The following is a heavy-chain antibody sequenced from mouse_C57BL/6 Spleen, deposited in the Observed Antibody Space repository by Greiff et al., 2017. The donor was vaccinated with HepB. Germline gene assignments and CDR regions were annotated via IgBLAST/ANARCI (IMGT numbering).Heavy chain of an antibody. V-gene: IGHV1-19*01. CDR1: GYTFTDYY. Sequence: EVQLQQSGPVLVKPGASVKMSCKASGYTFTDYYMNWVKQSHGKSLEWIGVINPYNGGTSYNQKFKGKATLTVDKSSSTAYMELNSLTSEDSAVYYCARRGPSHEAWFAYWGQGTLVTVSA. CDR3: ARRGPSHEAWFAY. CDR2: INPYNGGT. J-gene: IGHJ3*01.